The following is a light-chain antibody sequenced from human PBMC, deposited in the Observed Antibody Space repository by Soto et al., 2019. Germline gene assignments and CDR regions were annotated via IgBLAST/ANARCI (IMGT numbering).Light chain of an antibody. V-gene: IGLV2-11*01. CDR3: CSYAGSYFFV. J-gene: IGLJ1*01. CDR2: DVT. Sequence: QSALTRPRSVSGSPGQSVTISCTGTSSDVGAYNYVSWYQQHPGKAPKLIVSDVTKRPSGVPDRFAGYKSGNTASLTISGLXXEXEADYHCCSYAGSYFFVFGTGTKLT. CDR1: SSDVGAYNY.